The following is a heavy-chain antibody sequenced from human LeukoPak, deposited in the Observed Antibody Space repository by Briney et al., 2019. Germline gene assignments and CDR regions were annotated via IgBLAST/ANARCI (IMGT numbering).Heavy chain of an antibody. V-gene: IGHV5-51*01. CDR2: IYPGDSDT. CDR3: ASLGYCSSTSCYGNWFDP. CDR1: GYSFTSYW. D-gene: IGHD2-2*03. J-gene: IGHJ5*02. Sequence: GESLKISCKGSGYSFTSYWIGWVRQMPGKGLEWMGIIYPGDSDTRYSPSFQGQVTISADKSISTAYLQWSSLKASDTAMYYCASLGYCSSTSCYGNWFDPWGQGTLVTVSS.